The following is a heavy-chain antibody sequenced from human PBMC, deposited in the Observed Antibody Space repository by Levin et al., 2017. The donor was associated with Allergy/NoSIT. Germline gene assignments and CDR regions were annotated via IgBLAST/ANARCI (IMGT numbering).Heavy chain of an antibody. J-gene: IGHJ4*02. D-gene: IGHD3-22*01. CDR1: GFTFDDYG. CDR2: INWNGGST. V-gene: IGHV3-20*01. Sequence: ETLSLTCAASGFTFDDYGMSWVRQAPGKGLEWVSGINWNGGSTGYADSVKGRFTISRDNAKNSLYLQMNSLRAEDTALYHCARSWGYDTVYFDYWGQGTLVTVSS. CDR3: ARSWGYDTVYFDY.